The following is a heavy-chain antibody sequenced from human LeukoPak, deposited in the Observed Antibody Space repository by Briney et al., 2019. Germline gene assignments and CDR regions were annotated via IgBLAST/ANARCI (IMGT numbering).Heavy chain of an antibody. CDR1: GFTFSSYE. D-gene: IGHD3-10*01. V-gene: IGHV3-48*03. Sequence: PGGSLRLSCAASGFTFSSYEMTWVRQAPGKGLEWVSYIISSGSTIYYADSVKGRFTISRDNAKNSLYLQMNSLRAEDTAVYYCAKDRGIISDYWGQGTLVTVSS. CDR3: AKDRGIISDY. J-gene: IGHJ4*02. CDR2: IISSGSTI.